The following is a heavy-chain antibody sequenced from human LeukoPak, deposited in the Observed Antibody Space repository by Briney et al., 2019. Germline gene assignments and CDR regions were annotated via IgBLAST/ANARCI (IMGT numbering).Heavy chain of an antibody. D-gene: IGHD3-16*01. V-gene: IGHV1-69*13. CDR3: TTRACHAGGCSSSFYYYYGLHF. Sequence: SVKVSCKASGNSNSNYAVSWVRQAPGQGFEWMGGIMPIFGTADYAQKFQGRVTITADQSTSTTYMALSSLKSEDTATYYCTTRACHAGGCSSSFYYYYGLHFWGQGTTVSVSS. CDR2: IMPIFGTA. CDR1: GNSNSNYA. J-gene: IGHJ6*02.